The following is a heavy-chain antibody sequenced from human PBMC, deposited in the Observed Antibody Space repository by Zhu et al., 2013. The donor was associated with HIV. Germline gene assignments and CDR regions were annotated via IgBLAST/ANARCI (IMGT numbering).Heavy chain of an antibody. V-gene: IGHV1-58*01. CDR3: AAAPQPYNWNYWPP. CDR2: IVVGSGNT. Sequence: QMQLVQSGPEVKKPGTSVKVSCKASGFTFTSSAVQWVRQARGQRLEWIGWIVVGSGNTNYAQKFQERVTITRDMSTSTAYMELSSLRSEDTAVYYCAAAPQPYNWNYWPPWGQGTLVTVSS. J-gene: IGHJ5*02. CDR1: GFTFTSSA. D-gene: IGHD1-7*01.